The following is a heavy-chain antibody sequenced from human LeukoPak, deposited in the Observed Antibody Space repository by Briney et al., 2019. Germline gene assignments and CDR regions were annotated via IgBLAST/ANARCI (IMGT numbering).Heavy chain of an antibody. CDR2: IKSKVRGGTS. J-gene: IGHJ4*02. CDR3: TTDPVGIYDADY. D-gene: IGHD3-10*01. CDR1: GMTFTNAW. V-gene: IGHV3-15*01. Sequence: GGSLRLSCSVSGMTFTNAWMTWARQAPGKGLEWVARIKSKVRGGTSDYAAPVKGRFTISRDDSEKKLYLQMNNLKSEDTALYYCTTDPVGIYDADYWGQGTLVTVSS.